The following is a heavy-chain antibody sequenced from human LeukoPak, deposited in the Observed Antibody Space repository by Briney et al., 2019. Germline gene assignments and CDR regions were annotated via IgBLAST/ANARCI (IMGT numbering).Heavy chain of an antibody. Sequence: GESLKISCKGSGYSFTNYWIGWVRQMPGKGLEWMGIIYPDDSNTRYSPSFQGQVTLSADKSINTAYLQWSSLRASDTAMYYCARLEEDLTLGVAGYWFVPWGQGTLVTVSS. D-gene: IGHD3-16*01. CDR3: ARLEEDLTLGVAGYWFVP. CDR2: IYPDDSNT. J-gene: IGHJ5*02. V-gene: IGHV5-51*01. CDR1: GYSFTNYW.